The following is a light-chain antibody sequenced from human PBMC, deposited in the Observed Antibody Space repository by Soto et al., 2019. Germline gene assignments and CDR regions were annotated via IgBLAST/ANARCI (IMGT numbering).Light chain of an antibody. J-gene: IGKJ1*01. Sequence: DIPMTQSPSSLSASVGDRVTITCRASQAIGNYLAWFQQKPGKAPKSLIYFASSLQSGVPSRFNGSGFGTDFTLTISSLQPEDFATYYCQQFHTYPRTFGPGTAVEIK. CDR2: FAS. V-gene: IGKV1-16*01. CDR1: QAIGNY. CDR3: QQFHTYPRT.